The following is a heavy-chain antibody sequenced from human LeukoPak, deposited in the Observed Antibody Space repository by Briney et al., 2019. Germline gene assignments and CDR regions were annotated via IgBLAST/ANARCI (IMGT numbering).Heavy chain of an antibody. CDR2: IYYTGNT. CDR1: GGSISRYY. Sequence: SETLSLTCTISGGSISRYYWSWIRQPPGKGLEWIGYIYYTGNTNYNPSLASRVNISVDTSKNQFSLNLRSVTAADTAVYYCARWGSIAVARFDYWGQGTLVTVSS. V-gene: IGHV4-59*01. D-gene: IGHD6-6*01. J-gene: IGHJ4*02. CDR3: ARWGSIAVARFDY.